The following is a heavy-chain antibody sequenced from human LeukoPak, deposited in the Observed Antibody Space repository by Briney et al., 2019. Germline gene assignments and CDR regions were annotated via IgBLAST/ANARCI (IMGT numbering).Heavy chain of an antibody. V-gene: IGHV4-59*01. J-gene: IGHJ4*02. CDR3: ARTGYCSGGSCYPTWDY. CDR2: IYYSGST. CDR1: SGSISSYY. D-gene: IGHD2-15*01. Sequence: PSETLSLTCTVSSGSISSYYWSWIRQPPGKGLEWIGYIYYSGSTNYNPSLKSRVTISVDTSKNQFSLKLSSVTAADTAVYYCARTGYCSGGSCYPTWDYWGQGTLVTVSS.